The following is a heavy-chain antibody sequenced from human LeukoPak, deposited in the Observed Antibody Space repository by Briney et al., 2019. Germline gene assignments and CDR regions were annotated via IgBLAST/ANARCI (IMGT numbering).Heavy chain of an antibody. J-gene: IGHJ3*02. CDR1: GVSISSYY. CDR2: IYYSGST. D-gene: IGHD5-24*01. V-gene: IGHV4-59*08. CDR3: ARHERDASLDHAFDI. Sequence: SETLSLTCTVSGVSISSYYWSWIRQPPGKGLEWMGYIYYSGSTSYNPSLKSRVTILVDTSKNQFSLKLSSVTAADKAVYYCARHERDASLDHAFDIWGQGTMVTVSS.